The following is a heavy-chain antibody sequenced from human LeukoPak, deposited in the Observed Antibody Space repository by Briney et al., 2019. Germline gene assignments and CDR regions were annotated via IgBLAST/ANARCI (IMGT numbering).Heavy chain of an antibody. CDR1: GFTFSSSW. CDR2: INSDESIT. CDR3: ARGLVPGFLDY. D-gene: IGHD4-11*01. V-gene: IGHV3-74*01. Sequence: GGSLRLSCAASGFTFSSSWMYWVRQAPGKGLVWVSRINSDESITTYADSVKGRFTISRDNAQNTLYLQMNSLRAEDTAVYYCARGLVPGFLDYWGQGTPVTVSS. J-gene: IGHJ4*02.